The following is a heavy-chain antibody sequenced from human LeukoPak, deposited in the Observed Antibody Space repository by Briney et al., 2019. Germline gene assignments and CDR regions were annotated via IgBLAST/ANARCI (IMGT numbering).Heavy chain of an antibody. D-gene: IGHD6-13*01. CDR1: GFTFTISA. CDR3: AADQDSSSPHLDAFDI. V-gene: IGHV1-58*02. Sequence: ASVTVSCKASGFTFTISAMQWVRQARGQRREWIGWIVVGSGNTNYAQKFQERVTITRDMSTSTAYMELSSLRSEDTAVYYCAADQDSSSPHLDAFDIWGQGTMVTVSS. CDR2: IVVGSGNT. J-gene: IGHJ3*02.